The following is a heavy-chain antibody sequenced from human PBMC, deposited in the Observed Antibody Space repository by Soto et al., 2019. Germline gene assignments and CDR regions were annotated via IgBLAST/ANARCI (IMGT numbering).Heavy chain of an antibody. V-gene: IGHV3-30-3*01. CDR3: ARDRSGAFVGREGIDY. CDR2: ISYDGSNK. D-gene: IGHD3-10*01. J-gene: IGHJ4*02. Sequence: WGSLRLSCAASGFTFSSFAMHWVRQAPGKGLEWVAVISYDGSNKYYADSVKGRFTISRDNSENTLYLQMNSLRAEDTAVYYCARDRSGAFVGREGIDYWGQGTLVTVSS. CDR1: GFTFSSFA.